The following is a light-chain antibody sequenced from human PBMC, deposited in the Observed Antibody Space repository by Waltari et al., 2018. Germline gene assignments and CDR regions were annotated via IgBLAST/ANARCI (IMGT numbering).Light chain of an antibody. Sequence: EILMTQSPATLSVSPGERATLSCRASQSIGRDLAWSQQRPGQAPRLLIYSATVRATGVPARFSASGSGTEFTLTISSLQSEDVAVYYCQHFNNWPPWAFGQGTKVEIK. V-gene: IGKV3-15*01. CDR3: QHFNNWPPWA. CDR1: QSIGRD. CDR2: SAT. J-gene: IGKJ1*01.